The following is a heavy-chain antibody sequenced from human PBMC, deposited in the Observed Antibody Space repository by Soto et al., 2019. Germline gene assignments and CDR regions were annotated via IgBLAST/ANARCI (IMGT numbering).Heavy chain of an antibody. CDR3: ARLFNPGSAAGLDY. J-gene: IGHJ4*02. CDR2: IYPGDSDT. Sequence: GESLKISCKTSGYDFTNYWIGWVRQMPGKGLEWMGIIYPGDSDTRYSPSFQGQITISADKSISTAYPQWSSLKASDTAMYYCARLFNPGSAAGLDYWGQGILVTVSS. D-gene: IGHD6-13*01. V-gene: IGHV5-51*01. CDR1: GYDFTNYW.